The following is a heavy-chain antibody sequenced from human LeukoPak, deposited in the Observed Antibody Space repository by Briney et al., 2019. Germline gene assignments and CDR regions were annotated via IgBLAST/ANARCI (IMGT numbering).Heavy chain of an antibody. CDR1: GYSFTSYW. CDR2: IYPGDSDT. V-gene: IGHV5-51*01. Sequence: GESLKISCKGSGYSFTSYWIGWVRQMPGKGLEWMGIIYPGDSDTRYSPSFQGQVTISADKSISTAYLQWSSLKASDTAMHYCARANYYGSGSSSVQHWFDPWGQGTLVTVSS. J-gene: IGHJ5*02. D-gene: IGHD3-10*01. CDR3: ARANYYGSGSSSVQHWFDP.